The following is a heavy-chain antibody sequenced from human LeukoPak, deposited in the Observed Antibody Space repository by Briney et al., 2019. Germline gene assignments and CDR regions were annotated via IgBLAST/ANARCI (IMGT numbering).Heavy chain of an antibody. J-gene: IGHJ6*03. CDR2: IYTSGSS. D-gene: IGHD4-17*01. CDR1: GGSINSYY. V-gene: IGHV4-4*07. CDR3: ARAAYGDYRYYYFYLDV. Sequence: SETLSLTCTVSGGSINSYYWSWIRQPAGKGLEWIGRIYTSGSSNYNPSRKSRVTMSVDTSKNQFSLRLTSVTAADTAVYYCARAAYGDYRYYYFYLDVWGKGTTVTVSS.